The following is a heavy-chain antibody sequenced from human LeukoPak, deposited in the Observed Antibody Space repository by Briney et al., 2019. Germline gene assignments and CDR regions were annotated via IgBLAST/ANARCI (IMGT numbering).Heavy chain of an antibody. V-gene: IGHV4-30-2*01. Sequence: PSETLSLTCTVSGGSISSGGYYWSWIRQPPGKGLEWIGYIYHSGSTYYNPSLKSRVTISVDRSKNQFSLKLSSVTAADTAVYYCARYKEDSSSLDYWGQGTLVTVSS. CDR1: GGSISSGGYY. J-gene: IGHJ4*02. CDR2: IYHSGST. D-gene: IGHD6-13*01. CDR3: ARYKEDSSSLDY.